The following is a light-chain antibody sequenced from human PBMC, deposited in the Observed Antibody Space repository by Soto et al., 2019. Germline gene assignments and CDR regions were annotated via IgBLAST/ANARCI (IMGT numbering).Light chain of an antibody. CDR3: HQYGTSPLT. Sequence: DIALTQSPGTLSLTPGERATLSCRASQRVSSSSLAWYQQRPGQAPRLLMYGASRRATGIPDRFSGSGSGTDFTLIISRLEPEDFAVYYCHQYGTSPLTFGGGTKVDIK. CDR1: QRVSSSS. J-gene: IGKJ4*01. CDR2: GAS. V-gene: IGKV3-20*01.